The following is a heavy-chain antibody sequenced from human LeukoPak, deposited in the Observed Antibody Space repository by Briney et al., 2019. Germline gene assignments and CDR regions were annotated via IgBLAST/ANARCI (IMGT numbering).Heavy chain of an antibody. D-gene: IGHD1-26*01. CDR3: AKISGGYSPPFDF. J-gene: IGHJ4*02. CDR2: IYYSGGT. CDR1: GGSISSSSYY. V-gene: IGHV4-39*02. Sequence: SETLSLTCTVSGGSISSSSYYWGWSRQPPGKGLEWMGSIYYSGGTYYNPSIKIRVTISVDTSKTHFSLKLSSVTAADTAVYYCAKISGGYSPPFDFWGQGTLVTVSS.